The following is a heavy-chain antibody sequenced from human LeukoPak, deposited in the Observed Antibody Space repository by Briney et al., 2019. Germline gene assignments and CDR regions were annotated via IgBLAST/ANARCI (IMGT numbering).Heavy chain of an antibody. CDR3: ARVGTPLDAFDI. J-gene: IGHJ3*02. V-gene: IGHV4-39*07. D-gene: IGHD1-1*01. Sequence: SETLSLTCTVSGDSFTSVTDYWAWIRQPPGKGLEWIASGDYSGGTYYNPSLESRVTISVDTSKNQFSLKLSSVTAADTAVYYCARVGTPLDAFDIWGQGTMVTVSS. CDR2: GDYSGGT. CDR1: GDSFTSVTDY.